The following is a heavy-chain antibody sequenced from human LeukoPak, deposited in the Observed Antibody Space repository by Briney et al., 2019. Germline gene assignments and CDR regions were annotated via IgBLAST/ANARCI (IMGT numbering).Heavy chain of an antibody. CDR3: ATRGA. CDR2: IFTGSLDGRT. Sequence: GGSLRLSCAASGFVFTSDFMTWVRQAPGKGLEWLSIIFTGSLDGRTAHADSVKGRFTISRDNSANTLYLQMDSLRTEDTATYYCATRGAWGPGTLVTVSS. J-gene: IGHJ5*02. CDR1: GFVFTSDF. V-gene: IGHV3-53*01.